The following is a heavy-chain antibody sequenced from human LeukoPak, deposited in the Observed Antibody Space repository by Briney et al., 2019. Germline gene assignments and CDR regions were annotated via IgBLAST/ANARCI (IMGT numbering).Heavy chain of an antibody. D-gene: IGHD6-13*01. CDR2: ISSSSTYI. CDR1: GFTFSSYS. V-gene: IGHV3-21*01. Sequence: GGSLRLSCAASGFTFSSYSMNWVRQAPGKGLEWVSSISSSSTYIYYADSVRGRFTISRDNAKNSLYLQMTSLRAEDTAVYYCAGLRSWASGNWGQGTLVTVSS. J-gene: IGHJ4*02. CDR3: AGLRSWASGN.